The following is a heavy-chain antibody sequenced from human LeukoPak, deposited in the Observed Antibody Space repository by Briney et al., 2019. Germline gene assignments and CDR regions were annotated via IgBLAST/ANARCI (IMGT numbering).Heavy chain of an antibody. CDR1: GGSISSYY. J-gene: IGHJ3*02. V-gene: IGHV4-39*01. CDR2: IYYSGST. Sequence: SETLSLTCTVSGGSISSYYWGWIRQPPGKGLEWIGSIYYSGSTYYNPSLKSRVTISVDTSKNQFSLKLSSVTAADTAVYYCARARAAADAFDIWGQGTMVTVSS. CDR3: ARARAAADAFDI. D-gene: IGHD6-13*01.